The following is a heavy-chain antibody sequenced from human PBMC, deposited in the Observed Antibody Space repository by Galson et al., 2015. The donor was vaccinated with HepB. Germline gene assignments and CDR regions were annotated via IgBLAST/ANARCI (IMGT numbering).Heavy chain of an antibody. CDR2: ISYDGSNK. CDR3: ARDMGSLAVATDY. J-gene: IGHJ4*02. CDR1: GFTFSSYA. V-gene: IGHV3-30*04. D-gene: IGHD6-19*01. Sequence: SLRLSCAASGFTFSSYAMHWVRQAPGKGLEWVAVISYDGSNKYYADSVKGRFTISRDNSKNTLYLQMNSLRAEDTAVYYCARDMGSLAVATDYWGQGTLVTVSS.